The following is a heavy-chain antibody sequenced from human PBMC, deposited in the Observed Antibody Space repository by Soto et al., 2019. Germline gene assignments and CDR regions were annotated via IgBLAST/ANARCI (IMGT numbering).Heavy chain of an antibody. CDR2: INPKSGDT. J-gene: IGHJ4*02. CDR3: ARGGPDIVATINFKFAFDY. D-gene: IGHD5-12*01. CDR1: GYTFSDYY. V-gene: IGHV1-2*04. Sequence: GASVKVSCKASGYTFSDYYMHWVRQAPGQGLEWMGWINPKSGDTSYAQKFQGWVTMTRDTSISTGYMELSRLRSEDTAVYYCARGGPDIVATINFKFAFDYWGQGTLVTVSS.